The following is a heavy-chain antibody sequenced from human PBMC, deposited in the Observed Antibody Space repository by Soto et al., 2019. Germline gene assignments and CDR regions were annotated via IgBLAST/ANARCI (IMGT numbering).Heavy chain of an antibody. CDR2: IYWDDDK. V-gene: IGHV2-5*02. CDR3: AHTHLHYYDSSGYYSDHAFDI. J-gene: IGHJ3*02. Sequence: QITLKESGPTLVKPTQTLTLTCTFSGFSLSTSGVGVGWIRQPPGKALEWLALIYWDDDKRYSPSLKSRLTITKDSSKXXGXLXXTNMDPVDTATYYCAHTHLHYYDSSGYYSDHAFDIWGQGTMVTVSS. CDR1: GFSLSTSGVG. D-gene: IGHD3-22*01.